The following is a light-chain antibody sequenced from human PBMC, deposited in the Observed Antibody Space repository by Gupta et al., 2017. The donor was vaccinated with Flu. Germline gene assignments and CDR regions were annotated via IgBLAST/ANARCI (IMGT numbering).Light chain of an antibody. J-gene: IGKJ1*01. CDR3: MQGSRWPWA. CDR1: QSLVYSDGNTY. CDR2: QVS. Sequence: DVVMTQSPLSLPVTLGQPDSISCRSSQSLVYSDGNTYLHWFQQRPGQSPRRLIYQVSHRESGVPDRFSGSGSGTDFTLKISRVEAEDVGVYYCMQGSRWPWAFGQGTKVEIK. V-gene: IGKV2-30*01.